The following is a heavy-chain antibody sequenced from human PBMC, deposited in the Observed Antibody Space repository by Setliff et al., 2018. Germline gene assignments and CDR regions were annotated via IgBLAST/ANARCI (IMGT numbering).Heavy chain of an antibody. CDR1: GGSITRGSFY. D-gene: IGHD3-9*01. CDR2: IHASGSP. J-gene: IGHJ4*02. Sequence: LSLTCTVSGGSITRGSFYWSWIRQSDGKRLEWIGRIHASGSPNYNPSLKSRVTISLDPSANQFSLNLSSVTAADTAFYYCAKERYFDWFFEDWGQGTLVTVSS. V-gene: IGHV4-61*02. CDR3: AKERYFDWFFED.